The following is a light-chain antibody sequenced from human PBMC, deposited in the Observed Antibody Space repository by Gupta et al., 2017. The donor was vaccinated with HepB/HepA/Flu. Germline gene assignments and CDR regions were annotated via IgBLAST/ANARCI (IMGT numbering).Light chain of an antibody. J-gene: IGKJ1*01. CDR1: QSVSSSY. CDR3: QHYCTSSWT. Sequence: EIVLAPSPGTLSLSQGETATLSCSASQSVSSSYLDWYQQKPGQAPRILIFGASSRATGTPDRFSGSGSGTDFTLTISRLEPEDFAVYYCQHYCTSSWTFGQGTKVEFK. CDR2: GAS. V-gene: IGKV3-20*01.